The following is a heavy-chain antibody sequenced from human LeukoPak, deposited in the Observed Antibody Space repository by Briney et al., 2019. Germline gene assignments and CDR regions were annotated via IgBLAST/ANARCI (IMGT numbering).Heavy chain of an antibody. J-gene: IGHJ5*02. D-gene: IGHD2-2*01. CDR1: GYTFTGYY. CDR3: ARSPRSAAYNWFDP. CDR2: INPNSGGT. Sequence: GASVKVSCKASGYTFTGYYMHWVRQAPGQGLEWMGWINPNSGGTNYAQKFQDRVTMTRDTSISTAYMELSRLRSDGTAVYYCARSPRSAAYNWFDPWGQGTLVTVSS. V-gene: IGHV1-2*02.